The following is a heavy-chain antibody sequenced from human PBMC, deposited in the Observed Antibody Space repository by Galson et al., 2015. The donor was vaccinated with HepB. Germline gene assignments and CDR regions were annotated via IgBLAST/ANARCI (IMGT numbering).Heavy chain of an antibody. CDR3: ASPDYDSSGYYVSRGAFDI. Sequence: SVKVSCKASGYTFTSYYMHWVRQAPGQGLEWMGIINPSGGSTSYAQKFQGRVTMTRDTSTSTVYMELSSLRSEDTAVYYCASPDYDSSGYYVSRGAFDIWGQGTMVTVSS. CDR1: GYTFTSYY. J-gene: IGHJ3*02. CDR2: INPSGGST. V-gene: IGHV1-46*03. D-gene: IGHD3-22*01.